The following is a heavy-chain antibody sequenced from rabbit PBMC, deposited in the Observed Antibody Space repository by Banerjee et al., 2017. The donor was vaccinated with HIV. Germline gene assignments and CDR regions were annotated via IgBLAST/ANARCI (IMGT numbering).Heavy chain of an antibody. V-gene: IGHV1S40*01. D-gene: IGHD8-1*01. CDR1: GFTISGSNW. J-gene: IGHJ2*01. CDR3: ARSSGYVGSGYYTWAFDP. Sequence: QSLEESGGDLVKPGASLTLTCTASGFTISGSNWICWVRQAPGKGLEWIACIYGVSSNTVYYASWAKGRFTISKTSSTTVTLQMTSLTAADTATYFCARSSGYVGSGYYTWAFDPRGPGTLVTVS. CDR2: IYGVSSNTV.